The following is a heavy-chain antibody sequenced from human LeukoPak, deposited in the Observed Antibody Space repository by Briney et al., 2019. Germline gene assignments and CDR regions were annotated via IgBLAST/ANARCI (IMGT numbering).Heavy chain of an antibody. Sequence: SETLSLTCAVYGGSFSGYYWSWIRQPPGKGLEWIGEINHSGSTNYNPSLKSRVTISVDTFKNQFSLKLSSVTAADTAVYYCARGSRHWLVLKGRYFDYWGQGTLVTVSS. CDR1: GGSFSGYY. CDR3: ARGSRHWLVLKGRYFDY. CDR2: INHSGST. J-gene: IGHJ4*02. V-gene: IGHV4-34*01. D-gene: IGHD6-19*01.